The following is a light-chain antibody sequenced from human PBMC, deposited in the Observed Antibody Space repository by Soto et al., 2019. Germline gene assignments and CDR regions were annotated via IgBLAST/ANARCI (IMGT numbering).Light chain of an antibody. CDR1: SSNIGSNY. J-gene: IGLJ3*02. CDR2: ENN. CDR3: GTWDNSLSSGGV. V-gene: IGLV1-51*02. Sequence: QSVLTQPPSVSAAPGQMVTISCSGSSSNIGSNYVSWYQQFPGTAPKLLIYENNKRPSGIPDRFYGSTSGTSATLGITGLQPGDEADYYCGTWDNSLSSGGVFGGGTKLTVL.